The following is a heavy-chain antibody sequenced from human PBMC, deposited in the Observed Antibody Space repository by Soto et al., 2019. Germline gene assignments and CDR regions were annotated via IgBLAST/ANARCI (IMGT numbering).Heavy chain of an antibody. J-gene: IGHJ4*02. D-gene: IGHD5-18*01. V-gene: IGHV1-3*01. CDR1: GYTFTSYA. Sequence: QVQLVQSGAEVKKPGASVKVSCKASGYTFTSYAMHWVRQAPGQRLEWMGWINAGNGNTKYSQKFQGRVTITRDTSASTAYMELSSLRSEDTAVYYCARGGLIQLFGFDYWGQGTLVTVSS. CDR3: ARGGLIQLFGFDY. CDR2: INAGNGNT.